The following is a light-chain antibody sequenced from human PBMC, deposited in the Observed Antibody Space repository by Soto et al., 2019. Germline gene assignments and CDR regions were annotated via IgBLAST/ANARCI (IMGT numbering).Light chain of an antibody. V-gene: IGKV1-39*01. CDR2: TAS. J-gene: IGKJ1*01. Sequence: DIQMTQSPSSLSASVGDRVTITCRASQTISTYLHWYQQKPGKAPKLLIYTASTVQSGVPSRFSGSGSGTDFILTISSLQPEDFATYYCQQSFSTPPWTFGQGTRWIS. CDR1: QTISTY. CDR3: QQSFSTPPWT.